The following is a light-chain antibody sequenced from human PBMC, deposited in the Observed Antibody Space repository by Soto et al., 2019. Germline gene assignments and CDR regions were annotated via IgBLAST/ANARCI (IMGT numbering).Light chain of an antibody. Sequence: ICLTQWAGTLSLSPCQRATLSCRASQSVXSGFLAWFQQRPGQAPRLPTVGASYRAQGSPDRLSGGGSATDVTRPISRREPEDFVVEDCQQFRSNTRTFGGGTKVDVK. CDR2: GAS. J-gene: IGKJ4*02. CDR3: QQFRSNTRT. CDR1: QSVXSGF. V-gene: IGKV3-20*01.